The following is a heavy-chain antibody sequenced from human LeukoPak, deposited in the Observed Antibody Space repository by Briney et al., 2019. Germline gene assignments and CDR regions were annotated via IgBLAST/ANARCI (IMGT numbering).Heavy chain of an antibody. CDR1: GYTFTGYY. CDR2: INPNSGGT. V-gene: IGHV1-2*02. D-gene: IGHD3-10*01. Sequence: ASLKVSCKASGYTFTGYYMHWVRQAPGQGLEWMGWINPNSGGTNYAQKFQGRVTMTRDTSISTAYMELSRLRSDDTAVYYCARGSMVRGVPGYNWFDPWGQGTLVTVSS. CDR3: ARGSMVRGVPGYNWFDP. J-gene: IGHJ5*02.